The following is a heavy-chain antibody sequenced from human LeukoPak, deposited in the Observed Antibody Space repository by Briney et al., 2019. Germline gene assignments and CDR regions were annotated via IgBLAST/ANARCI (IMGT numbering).Heavy chain of an antibody. J-gene: IGHJ4*02. CDR2: IISSSSSI. V-gene: IGHV3-21*01. CDR1: GFTFSSYR. Sequence: GGSLRLSCAASGFTFSSYRMNWVRQAPGKGLEWVSSIISSSSSIYYADSVKGRFTISRDNAENSLYLQMNSLRAEDTAVYYCARVRYGSGSYYLDYWGQGTLVTVSS. D-gene: IGHD3-10*01. CDR3: ARVRYGSGSYYLDY.